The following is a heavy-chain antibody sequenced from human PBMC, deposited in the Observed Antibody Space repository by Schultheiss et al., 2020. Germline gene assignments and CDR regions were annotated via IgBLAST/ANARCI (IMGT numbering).Heavy chain of an antibody. CDR1: GFTFSSYA. J-gene: IGHJ6*02. CDR3: ARGGNSAAMPSYYYGMDV. D-gene: IGHD2-2*01. CDR2: IGTAGDT. Sequence: GGSLRLSCAASGFTFSSYAMHWVRQATGKGLEWVSAIGTAGDTYYPGSVKGRFTISRENAKNSLYLQMNSLRAGDTAVYYCARGGNSAAMPSYYYGMDVWGQGTTVTVSS. V-gene: IGHV3-13*01.